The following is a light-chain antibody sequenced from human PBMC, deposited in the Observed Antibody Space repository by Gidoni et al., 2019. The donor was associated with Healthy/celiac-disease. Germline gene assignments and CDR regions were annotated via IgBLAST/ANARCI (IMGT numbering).Light chain of an antibody. CDR3: QQSYSTPWT. V-gene: IGKV1-39*01. CDR1: QGISSY. CDR2: AAS. Sequence: QITMSSSSPSASVGDRVTITYRASQGISSYLNWYQQKPGKAPKLLIYAASSLQSGGPSRFSGSGSGTDFTLTISSLQPEEFATYYCQQSYSTPWTFGQGTKVEIK. J-gene: IGKJ1*01.